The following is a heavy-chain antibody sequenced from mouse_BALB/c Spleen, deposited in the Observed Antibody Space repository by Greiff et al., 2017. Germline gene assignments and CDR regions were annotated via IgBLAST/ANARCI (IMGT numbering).Heavy chain of an antibody. Sequence: DVKLVESGGGLVQPGGSLRLSCATSGFTFTDYYMSWVRQPPGKALEWLGFIRNKANGYTTEYSASVKGRFTISRDNSQSILYLQMNTLRAEDSATYYCARSNSWFAYWGQGTLVTVSA. D-gene: IGHD2-5*01. V-gene: IGHV7-3*02. CDR3: ARSNSWFAY. CDR2: IRNKANGYTT. CDR1: GFTFTDYY. J-gene: IGHJ3*01.